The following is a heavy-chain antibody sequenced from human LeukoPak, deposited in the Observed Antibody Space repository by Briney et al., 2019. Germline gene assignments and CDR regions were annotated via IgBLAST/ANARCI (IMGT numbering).Heavy chain of an antibody. D-gene: IGHD3-10*01. CDR2: ISSSSSYI. J-gene: IGHJ4*02. V-gene: IGHV3-21*01. Sequence: GGALRLSCAASGFTFSSYSMNWVRQAPGKGLEWVSSISSSSSYIYYADSVKGRFTISRDNAKNSLYLQMNSLRAEDTAVYYCASAVYYGSGSRDYWGQGTLVTVSS. CDR3: ASAVYYGSGSRDY. CDR1: GFTFSSYS.